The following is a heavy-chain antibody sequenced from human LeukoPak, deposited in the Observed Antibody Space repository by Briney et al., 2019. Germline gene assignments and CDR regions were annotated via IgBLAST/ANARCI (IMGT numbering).Heavy chain of an antibody. D-gene: IGHD6-13*01. V-gene: IGHV4-59*01. CDR1: GGSISSYY. CDR2: IYYSGRT. CDR3: ARGLIAAAGTRYYFDY. Sequence: SETLSLTCTVSGGSISSYYWSWIRQPPGKGLEWIGYIYYSGRTNYNPSLKSRVTISIDTSKNQFSLKLSSVTAADTAVYYCARGLIAAAGTRYYFDYWGQGTLVTVSS. J-gene: IGHJ4*02.